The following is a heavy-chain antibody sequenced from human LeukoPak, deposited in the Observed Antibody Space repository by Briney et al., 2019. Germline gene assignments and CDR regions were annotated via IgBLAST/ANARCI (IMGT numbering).Heavy chain of an antibody. D-gene: IGHD3-10*01. CDR3: SRRKPTSGAQYWFDP. CDR1: GYTFTSYD. V-gene: IGHV1-8*01. Sequence: GASVKVSCKASGYTFTSYDINWVRQATGQGLEWMGWMNPNSGNTDYAQEFQGRVTMTRDTSISTAYMELSSLTSEDTAVYYCSRRKPTSGAQYWFDPWGKGTLVTVSS. CDR2: MNPNSGNT. J-gene: IGHJ5*02.